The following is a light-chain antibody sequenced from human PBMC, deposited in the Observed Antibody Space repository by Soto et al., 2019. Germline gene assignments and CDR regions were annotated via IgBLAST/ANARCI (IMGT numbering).Light chain of an antibody. Sequence: QSVLTQPPSVSGAPGQRVTISCTGSSSNIGAGYDVHWYKQLQGTAPKLLIYGNSNRPSGVPDRFSGSKSGTSASLAITGLQAEDEADYYCQSYDSSLSGFWVFGGGTKLTVL. V-gene: IGLV1-40*01. CDR2: GNS. J-gene: IGLJ3*02. CDR3: QSYDSSLSGFWV. CDR1: SSNIGAGYD.